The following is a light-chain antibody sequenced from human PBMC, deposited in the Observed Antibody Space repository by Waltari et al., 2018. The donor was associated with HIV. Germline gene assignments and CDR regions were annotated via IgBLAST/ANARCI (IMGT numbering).Light chain of an antibody. CDR2: AAS. J-gene: IGKJ4*01. V-gene: IGKV1-39*01. CDR1: QGVSRY. Sequence: DIQMTQSPSSLSASVGDRVNITCRASQGVSRYLNWYQPKPGKAPKLLISAASSLQSGVPSRSSGRGSGTALPLTISSLQTEDCATDYCQQTYGSLTFGGGTKVEIK. CDR3: QQTYGSLT.